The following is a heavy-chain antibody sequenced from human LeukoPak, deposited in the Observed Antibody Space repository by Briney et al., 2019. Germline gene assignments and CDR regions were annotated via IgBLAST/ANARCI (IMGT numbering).Heavy chain of an antibody. CDR1: GGSLSGYY. CDR3: ARGRRDDFWSGYSLYYFDY. D-gene: IGHD3-3*01. J-gene: IGHJ4*02. Sequence: KPSETLSLTCAVYGGSLSGYYWSWIRQPPGKGLEWIGEVNHSGSTNYNPSLKSRVSISVDTSKNQFSLRLNSVTAADTAVYYCARGRRDDFWSGYSLYYFDYWGQGTLVTVSS. CDR2: VNHSGST. V-gene: IGHV4-34*01.